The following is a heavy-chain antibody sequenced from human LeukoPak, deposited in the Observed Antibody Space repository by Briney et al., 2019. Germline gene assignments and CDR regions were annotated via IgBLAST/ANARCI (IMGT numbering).Heavy chain of an antibody. V-gene: IGHV3-33*06. CDR3: AKDAQRGFDYSNSLEY. CDR2: IWSDGTNK. Sequence: GGSLRLSCVASGFTFSHFGFHWVRQAPGKGLEWVAVIWSDGTNKYYGDSVKGRFIIYRDDSHNTVYLQMNSLRVEDTAVYYCAKDAQRGFDYSNSLEYWGQGSLVTVSS. J-gene: IGHJ1*01. CDR1: GFTFSHFG. D-gene: IGHD4-11*01.